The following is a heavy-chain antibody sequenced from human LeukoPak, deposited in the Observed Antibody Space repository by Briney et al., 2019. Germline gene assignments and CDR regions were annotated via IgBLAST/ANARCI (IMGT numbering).Heavy chain of an antibody. J-gene: IGHJ5*02. CDR3: ARDQRVGVTAFYRPFDP. V-gene: IGHV1-18*01. Sequence: ASVKVSCKASGYTFTDFGIRWVRQAPGQGLEWMGWINTYKGNTNYGQRFQGRFTMTIDTATNTAFMVLRSLRSDDTAVYYCARDQRVGVTAFYRPFDPWGQGTPVTVSS. D-gene: IGHD2-21*02. CDR2: INTYKGNT. CDR1: GYTFTDFG.